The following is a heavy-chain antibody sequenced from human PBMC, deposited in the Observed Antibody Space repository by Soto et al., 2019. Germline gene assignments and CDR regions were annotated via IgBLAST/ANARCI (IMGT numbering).Heavy chain of an antibody. V-gene: IGHV4-4*07. CDR1: GASISGFY. CDR2: IYATGTT. J-gene: IGHJ5*02. D-gene: IGHD3-3*01. CDR3: VSEGPTTLRDCSDP. Sequence: TLSVTCTVSGASISGFYWSWIRKSAGKGLEWIGRIYATGTTDYNPSLKSRVMMSVDTSKKQFSLKLRSVTAADTAVYYCVSEGPTTLRDCSDPCGQG.